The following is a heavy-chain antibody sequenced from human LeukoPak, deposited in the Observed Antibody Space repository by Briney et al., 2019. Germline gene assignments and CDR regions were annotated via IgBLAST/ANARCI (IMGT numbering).Heavy chain of an antibody. V-gene: IGHV1-69*05. CDR2: IIPIFGTA. D-gene: IGHD5-24*01. J-gene: IGHJ4*02. Sequence: GASVKVSCKASGGTFSSYAISWVRQAPGQGLEWMGGIIPIFGTANYAQKFQGRVTITTDESTSTAYMELSSLRSEDTAVYYCARARWEGYTLFYFDYWGQGTLVTVSS. CDR1: GGTFSSYA. CDR3: ARARWEGYTLFYFDY.